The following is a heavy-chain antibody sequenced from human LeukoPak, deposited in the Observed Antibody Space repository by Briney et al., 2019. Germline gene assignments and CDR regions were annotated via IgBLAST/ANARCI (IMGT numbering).Heavy chain of an antibody. V-gene: IGHV3-23*01. CDR3: AKRGVVIRVILVGFHKEAYYFDS. CDR2: ISDSGGRT. D-gene: IGHD3-22*01. Sequence: GGSLRLSCAVSGITLSNYDMSWVRQAPGKGLEWVAGISDSGGRTNYADSVKGRFTISRDNPKNTLYLQMNSLRAEDTAVYFCAKRGVVIRVILVGFHKEAYYFDSWGQGALVTVSS. J-gene: IGHJ4*02. CDR1: GITLSNYD.